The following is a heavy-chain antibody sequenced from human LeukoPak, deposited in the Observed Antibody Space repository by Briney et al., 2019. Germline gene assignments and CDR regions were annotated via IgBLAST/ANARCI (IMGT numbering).Heavy chain of an antibody. J-gene: IGHJ5*02. CDR3: ARAHCSSTSCPNWFDP. CDR1: GGSISSSGYY. D-gene: IGHD2-2*01. V-gene: IGHV4-31*03. CDR2: IYYSGST. Sequence: SQTLSLTCTVSGGSISSSGYYWSWIRQHPGTGLEWIGYIYYSGSTYYNPALKSRVTISVDTSKNQFSLKLSSVTAADTAVYYCARAHCSSTSCPNWFDPWGQGTLVTVSS.